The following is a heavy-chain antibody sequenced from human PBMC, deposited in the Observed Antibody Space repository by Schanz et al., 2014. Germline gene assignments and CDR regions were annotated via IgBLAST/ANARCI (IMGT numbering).Heavy chain of an antibody. CDR3: ARERPRKGDFDY. CDR2: ISPNSGDT. V-gene: IGHV1-2*06. J-gene: IGHJ4*02. CDR1: GYTFIDYY. D-gene: IGHD1-26*01. Sequence: QVQLVQSGAEVKKPGASVKVSCKASGYTFIDYYMHWVRQAPGQGLEWMGRISPNSGDTHSAEKFQGRIIMTRDTSTSTVYLDLSSLRSEDTAVYYCARERPRKGDFDYWGQGTLVTVSS.